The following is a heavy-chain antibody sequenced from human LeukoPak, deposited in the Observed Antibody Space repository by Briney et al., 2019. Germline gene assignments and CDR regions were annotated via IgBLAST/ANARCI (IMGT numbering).Heavy chain of an antibody. CDR3: ARGHYDILTGYYSDY. J-gene: IGHJ4*02. D-gene: IGHD3-9*01. CDR1: GYTFTGYY. Sequence: ASVKVSCKASGYTFTGYYMHWVRRAPGQGLEWMGWINPNSGGTNYAQKFQGRVTMTRDTSISTAYMELSRLRSDDTAVYYCARGHYDILTGYYSDYWGQGTLVTVSS. V-gene: IGHV1-2*02. CDR2: INPNSGGT.